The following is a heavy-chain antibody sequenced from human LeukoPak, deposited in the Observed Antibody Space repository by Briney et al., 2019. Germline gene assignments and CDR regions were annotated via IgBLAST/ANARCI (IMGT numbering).Heavy chain of an antibody. V-gene: IGHV1-18*01. CDR3: ATPEPSGEDLFDL. J-gene: IGHJ5*02. D-gene: IGHD1-14*01. Sequence: GSVTVSCTASGYTFTTYGISWGRQTPGQGLEGLGWISGYNANTTYVQMLQGRVTITTDTSTKTPYMELTSLRSDVSAVYYCATPEPSGEDLFDLWGQGTLVTVSS. CDR2: ISGYNANT. CDR1: GYTFTTYG.